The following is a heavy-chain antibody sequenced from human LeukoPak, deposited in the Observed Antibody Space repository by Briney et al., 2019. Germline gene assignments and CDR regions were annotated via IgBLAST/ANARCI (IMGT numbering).Heavy chain of an antibody. J-gene: IGHJ4*02. D-gene: IGHD3-22*01. CDR1: GFTFINFG. CDR3: AKSAYYDASGYYREYYFDY. V-gene: IGHV3-33*03. CDR2: VWYDGNNK. Sequence: PGGSLRLSCAASGFTFINFGMHWVRQAPGKGPEWVAIVWYDGNNKYYADSVKGRFTISRDKTKNTLYLQMNSLRAEDTAVYYCAKSAYYDASGYYREYYFDYWGQGTLVTVSS.